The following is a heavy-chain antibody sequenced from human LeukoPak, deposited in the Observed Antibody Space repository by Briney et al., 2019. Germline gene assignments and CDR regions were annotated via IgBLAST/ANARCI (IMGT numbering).Heavy chain of an antibody. CDR3: ARDERYDSSGYPFDY. Sequence: GASVKVSCKASGYTFTSYYMHWVRQAPGQGLEWMGWINPNNGGTKYAQKFQDRVTMTRDTSISTAYMELSRLRSDDTAVYYCARDERYDSSGYPFDYWGQGTLVTVSS. V-gene: IGHV1-2*02. CDR2: INPNNGGT. J-gene: IGHJ4*02. CDR1: GYTFTSYY. D-gene: IGHD3-22*01.